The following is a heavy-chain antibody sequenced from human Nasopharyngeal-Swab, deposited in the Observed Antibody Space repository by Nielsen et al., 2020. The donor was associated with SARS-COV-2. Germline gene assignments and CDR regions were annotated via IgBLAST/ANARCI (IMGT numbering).Heavy chain of an antibody. D-gene: IGHD4/OR15-4a*01. CDR2: ISSSGSTI. V-gene: IGHV3-11*04. J-gene: IGHJ6*02. CDR3: ARGLWSSLRLLGGMDV. Sequence: GESLKISCAASGFTFSDYYMSWIRLAPGKGLEWVSYISSSGSTIYYADSVKGRFTISRDNAKNSLYLQMNSLRAEDAAVYYCARGLWSSLRLLGGMDVWGQGTTVTVSS. CDR1: GFTFSDYY.